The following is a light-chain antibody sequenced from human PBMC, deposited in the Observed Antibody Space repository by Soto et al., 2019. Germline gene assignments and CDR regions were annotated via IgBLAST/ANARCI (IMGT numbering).Light chain of an antibody. CDR2: AAS. V-gene: IGKV1-5*01. CDR1: ESIDNW. Sequence: DIQMTQSPSTLSASVGDTLIITCRASESIDNWLAWYQQKPGKAPKLLLFAASTLVGGVPSRFSGRGSGTDFTLTISSLQADDFATYYCQQTYNTPHSFGQGTTLE. J-gene: IGKJ2*01. CDR3: QQTYNTPHS.